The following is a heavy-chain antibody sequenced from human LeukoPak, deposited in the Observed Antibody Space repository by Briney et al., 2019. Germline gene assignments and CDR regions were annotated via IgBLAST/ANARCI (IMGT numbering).Heavy chain of an antibody. J-gene: IGHJ6*03. CDR2: IIPIFGTA. CDR1: GYTFTSYA. V-gene: IGHV1-69*06. Sequence: SVKVSCKASGYTFTSYAISWVRQAPGQGLEWMGGIIPIFGTANYAQKFQGRVTITADKSTSTAYMELSSLRSEDTAVYYCASGRRYYYYYMDVWGKGTTVTVSS. CDR3: ASGRRYYYYYMDV.